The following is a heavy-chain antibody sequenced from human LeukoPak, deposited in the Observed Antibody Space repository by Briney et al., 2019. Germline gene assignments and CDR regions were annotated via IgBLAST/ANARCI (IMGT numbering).Heavy chain of an antibody. D-gene: IGHD3-22*01. V-gene: IGHV1-18*04. CDR3: ARARLTPTYDSSGYAFDY. Sequence: ASVKFSCKASGYIFTSYGISGVRPAPGQGLEWMGLISAYNGKTNYAQKLQGRVTMTTDTSTSTAYMELRSLRSVDTAVYYCARARLTPTYDSSGYAFDYWGQGTLVTVSS. CDR1: GYIFTSYG. J-gene: IGHJ4*02. CDR2: ISAYNGKT.